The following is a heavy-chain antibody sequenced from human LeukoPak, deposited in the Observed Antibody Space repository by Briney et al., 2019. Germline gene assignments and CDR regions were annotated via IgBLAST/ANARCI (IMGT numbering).Heavy chain of an antibody. CDR3: ARGVGSTTYYAMDV. V-gene: IGHV3-33*01. CDR1: GFTFSSSG. CDR2: IGYDGSNK. J-gene: IGHJ6*02. Sequence: GGSLRLSCAASGFTFSSSGIHWVRQAPGKGLEWVAVIGYDGSNKYYADSVQGRFTISRGNSKNTLFLQMSSLRAEDTAVYYCARGVGSTTYYAMDVWGQGTTVTVSS. D-gene: IGHD2-2*01.